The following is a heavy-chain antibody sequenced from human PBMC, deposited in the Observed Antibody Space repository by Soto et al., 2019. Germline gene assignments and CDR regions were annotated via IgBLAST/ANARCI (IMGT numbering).Heavy chain of an antibody. J-gene: IGHJ4*02. CDR2: IDHSGSA. CDR1: SGSIRSGDYY. V-gene: IGHV4-30-4*01. Sequence: SETLSLTCAVSSGSIRSGDYYWTWIRQPPGKGLEWIGYIDHSGSAHYNPSLKSRATISLDTSNSGFSLKLNSVTAADTAVYFCAGELGTFYFEHWGQGRLVTVSS. CDR3: AGELGTFYFEH. D-gene: IGHD7-27*01.